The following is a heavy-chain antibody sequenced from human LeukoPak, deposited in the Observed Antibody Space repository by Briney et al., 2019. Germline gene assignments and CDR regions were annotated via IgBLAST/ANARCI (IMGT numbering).Heavy chain of an antibody. CDR2: FHPENGEI. CDR1: GYPVTAFT. V-gene: IGHV1-24*01. Sequence: ASVKVSCKVSGYPVTAFTIHWVRQSPGKGLEWIGGFHPENGEIAYAQNFRGRVTLTEDTSTDTAFMDLSGLTSDDTAVYYCATIKVAPSIAVAAHLGHYFDNWGQGTLVTVSS. J-gene: IGHJ4*02. D-gene: IGHD6-19*01. CDR3: ATIKVAPSIAVAAHLGHYFDN.